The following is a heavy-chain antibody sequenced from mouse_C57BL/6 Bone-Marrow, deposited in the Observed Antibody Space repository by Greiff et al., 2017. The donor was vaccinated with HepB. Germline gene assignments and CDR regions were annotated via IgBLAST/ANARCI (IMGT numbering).Heavy chain of an antibody. CDR1: GFNIKDYY. CDR3: TTSITTGGLYWYFDV. D-gene: IGHD1-1*01. CDR2: IDPEDGDT. J-gene: IGHJ1*03. V-gene: IGHV14-1*01. Sequence: EVQLQQSGAELVRPGASVKLSCTASGFNIKDYYMHWVKQRPEQGLEWIGRIDPEDGDTEYAPKFQGKATMTADTSSNTAYLQLSSLTSEDTAVYYCTTSITTGGLYWYFDVWGTGTTVTVSS.